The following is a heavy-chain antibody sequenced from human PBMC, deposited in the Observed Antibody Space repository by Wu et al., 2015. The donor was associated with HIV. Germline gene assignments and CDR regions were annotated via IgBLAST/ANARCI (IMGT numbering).Heavy chain of an antibody. J-gene: IGHJ4*02. CDR2: IIPIFGTA. CDR3: AIIEGIAVAGTTEGKDYHRYFDY. V-gene: IGHV1-69*13. CDR1: GGTFSSYA. D-gene: IGHD6-19*01. Sequence: QVQLVQSGAEVKKPGSSVKVSCKASGGTFSSYAISWVRQAPGQGLEWMGRIIPIFGTANYAQKFQGRVTITADESTSTAYMELSSLRSEDTAVYYCAIIEGIAVAGTTEGKDYHRYFDYWGQGTLVTGLL.